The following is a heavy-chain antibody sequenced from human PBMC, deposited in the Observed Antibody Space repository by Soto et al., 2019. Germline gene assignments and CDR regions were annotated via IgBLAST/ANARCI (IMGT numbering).Heavy chain of an antibody. V-gene: IGHV3-23*01. Sequence: GGSLRLSCAASGFTFSSYAMSWVRQAPGKGLEWVSAISGSGGSTYYADSMKGRFTISRDNSKNTLYLQMNSLRAEDTAVYYCAKGAEQWLFIDYYYYGMDVWGQGTTVTVSS. CDR3: AKGAEQWLFIDYYYYGMDV. D-gene: IGHD6-19*01. J-gene: IGHJ6*02. CDR1: GFTFSSYA. CDR2: ISGSGGST.